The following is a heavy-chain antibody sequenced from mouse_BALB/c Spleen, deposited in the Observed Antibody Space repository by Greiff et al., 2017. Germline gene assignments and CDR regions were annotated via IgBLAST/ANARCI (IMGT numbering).Heavy chain of an antibody. CDR3: ARSGDYDVFDY. D-gene: IGHD2-4*01. V-gene: IGHV1-82*01. CDR1: GYAFSSSW. J-gene: IGHJ2*01. CDR2: IYPGDGDT. Sequence: VQLQQSGPELVKPGASVKISCKASGYAFSSSWMNWVKQRPGQGLEWIGRIYPGDGDTNYNGKFKGKATLTADKSSSTAYMQLSSLTSVDSAVYFCARSGDYDVFDYWGQGTTLTVSS.